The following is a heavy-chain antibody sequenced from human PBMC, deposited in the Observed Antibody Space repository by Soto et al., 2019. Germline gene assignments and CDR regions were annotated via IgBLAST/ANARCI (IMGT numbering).Heavy chain of an antibody. CDR1: GLTFSNYA. CDR3: AKNQQRELPRVIDF. D-gene: IGHD1-7*01. CDR2: MSGSSSTT. V-gene: IGHV3-23*01. Sequence: GGSLRLSCATSGLTFSNYAMSWVRQAPGGGLEWVSSMSGSSSTTYYADSVRGRFTISRDRSKNTLYLQMSSLRAEDTALYYCAKNQQRELPRVIDFWGQGTLVTVSS. J-gene: IGHJ4*02.